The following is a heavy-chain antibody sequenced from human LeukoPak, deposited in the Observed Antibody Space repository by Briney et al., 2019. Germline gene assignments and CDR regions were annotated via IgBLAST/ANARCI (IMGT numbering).Heavy chain of an antibody. Sequence: GGSLRLSCVASGFTFSPYAMHWVRQAPGKGLEWVAVISYDGSYKHYADSVKGRFTISRDNSKNTLYLQMNSLGAEDTAVYYCARGTTVTWKPVDFWGQGTLVTVSS. CDR1: GFTFSPYA. CDR2: ISYDGSYK. D-gene: IGHD4-11*01. J-gene: IGHJ4*02. V-gene: IGHV3-30*04. CDR3: ARGTTVTWKPVDF.